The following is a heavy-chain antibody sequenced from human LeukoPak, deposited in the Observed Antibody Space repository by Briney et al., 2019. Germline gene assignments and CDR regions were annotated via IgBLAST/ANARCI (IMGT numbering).Heavy chain of an antibody. D-gene: IGHD3-16*01. J-gene: IGHJ4*02. CDR1: GFTFSSYA. V-gene: IGHV3-30-3*01. CDR3: ARDRPGGLDY. CDR2: ISYDGSNK. Sequence: PGGSLRLSCAASGFTFSSYAMSWVRQAPGKGLEWVAVISYDGSNKYYADSVKGRFTISRDNSKNTLYLQMNSLRAEDTAVYYCARDRPGGLDYWGQGTLVTVSS.